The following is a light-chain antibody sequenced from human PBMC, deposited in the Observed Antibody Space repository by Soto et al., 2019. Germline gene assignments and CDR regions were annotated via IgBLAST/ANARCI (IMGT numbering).Light chain of an antibody. J-gene: IGLJ1*01. CDR1: SSNIGNNY. CDR2: DNN. CDR3: GTWDSSLSAAYV. Sequence: QSALTQPPSVSAAPGQKVTLSCSGSSSNIGNNYVSWYQQLPGTAPKLLIYDNNKRPSGIPDRFSGSKSGTSATLGITGLQTGDEADYYCGTWDSSLSAAYVFGTGTKVTVL. V-gene: IGLV1-51*01.